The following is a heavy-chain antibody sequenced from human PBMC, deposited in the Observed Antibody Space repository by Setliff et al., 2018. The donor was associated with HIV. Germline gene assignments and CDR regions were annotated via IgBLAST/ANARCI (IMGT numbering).Heavy chain of an antibody. J-gene: IGHJ4*02. Sequence: SETLSLTCAVSGGSISTRDWWTWVRQPPGKGLEWIGEVYHTGMTNYNPSLKSRAIMSADPSKNQFSLKLSSVTAADTAVYYFARGVPPDLYYDSSGDDDWGQGTLVTVSS. V-gene: IGHV4-4*02. D-gene: IGHD3-22*01. CDR3: ARGVPPDLYYDSSGDDD. CDR2: VYHTGMT. CDR1: GGSISTRDW.